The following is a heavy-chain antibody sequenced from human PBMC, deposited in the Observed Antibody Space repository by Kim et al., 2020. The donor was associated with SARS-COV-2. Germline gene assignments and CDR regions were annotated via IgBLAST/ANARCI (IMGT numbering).Heavy chain of an antibody. J-gene: IGHJ4*02. CDR1: GGSISSYY. D-gene: IGHD3-9*01. CDR3: ARHGRYFDWLSEGYFAY. Sequence: SETLSLTCTVSGGSISSYYWSWNWQHQGKGLEWIGYIYYRGRTNYNPSLMSRVTISVDTSKNQFSLKLSSVTAADTSVDYCARHGRYFDWLSEGYFAYWGTTPLVAVSS. CDR2: IYYRGRT. V-gene: IGHV4-59*08.